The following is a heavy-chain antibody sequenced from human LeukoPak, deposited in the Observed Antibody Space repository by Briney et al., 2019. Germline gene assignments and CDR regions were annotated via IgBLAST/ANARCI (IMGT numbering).Heavy chain of an antibody. V-gene: IGHV4-59*01. Sequence: SETLSLTCTVSGGSISSYYWSWIRQPPGKGLEWIGYIYYSGSTNYNPSLKSRVTISVDTSKNQLSLKLSSVTAADTAVYYCARSGSRIAAAGSPFDYWGQGTLVTVSS. CDR1: GGSISSYY. CDR2: IYYSGST. D-gene: IGHD6-13*01. J-gene: IGHJ4*02. CDR3: ARSGSRIAAAGSPFDY.